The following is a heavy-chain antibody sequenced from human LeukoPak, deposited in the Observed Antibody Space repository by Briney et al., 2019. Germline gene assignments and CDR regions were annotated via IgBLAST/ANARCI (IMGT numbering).Heavy chain of an antibody. CDR3: TTDIVDIVATTSPLYFDY. CDR1: GFTFSNAW. CDR2: IKSKSDGGTT. D-gene: IGHD5-12*01. V-gene: IGHV3-15*01. J-gene: IGHJ4*02. Sequence: GGSLRLSCAASGFTFSNAWMSWVRQAPGKGLEWVGRIKSKSDGGTTDYAAPVKGSFTISRYDSKNTLYLQMNSLKTDDTAVYYCTTDIVDIVATTSPLYFDYWGQGTLVTVSS.